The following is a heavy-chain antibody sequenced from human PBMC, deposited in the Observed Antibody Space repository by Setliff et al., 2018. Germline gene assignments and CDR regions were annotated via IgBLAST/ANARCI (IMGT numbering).Heavy chain of an antibody. CDR1: GGPTIGHY. D-gene: IGHD1-26*01. Sequence: SETLSLTCAVSGGPTIGHYWTWIRQAPGKGLEWIGYIHPWGGSSESTNYSPSLKSRITISLDKSKSQFSLKLTSVTVADTAVYYCARGLHSGTYWGTRPLGLNYWGQGSLVTVSS. J-gene: IGHJ4*02. CDR2: IHPWGGSSEST. CDR3: ARGLHSGTYWGTRPLGLNY. V-gene: IGHV4-59*08.